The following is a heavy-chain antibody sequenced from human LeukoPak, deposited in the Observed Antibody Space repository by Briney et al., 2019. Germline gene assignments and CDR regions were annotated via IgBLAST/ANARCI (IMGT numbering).Heavy chain of an antibody. V-gene: IGHV1-2*02. J-gene: IGHJ6*02. CDR2: INPNSGGT. D-gene: IGHD6-25*01. CDR3: ARDFLFRYSSGPRQNHMDV. CDR1: GYTFTAYY. Sequence: ASVKVSCKASGYTFTAYYMFWVRQAPGQGLEWMGWINPNSGGTNLAQKFQDRVTMTRDTSISTAYTEVNRLRSDDTAVYYCARDFLFRYSSGPRQNHMDVWGQGTTVIVSS.